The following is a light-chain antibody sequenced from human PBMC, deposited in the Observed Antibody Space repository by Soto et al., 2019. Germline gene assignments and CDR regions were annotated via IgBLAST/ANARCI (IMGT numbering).Light chain of an antibody. Sequence: EIVVTQSPGALSLSPGERATLSFKAIPNIITDYLAWYQQKPGQAPRLLIYGAFRRATGVPDRFSGSGSGTDFTLTITRLEPDDSALYYCQQYGPSPTFGPGTKVEIK. CDR2: GAF. J-gene: IGKJ3*01. CDR1: PNIITDY. V-gene: IGKV3-20*01. CDR3: QQYGPSPT.